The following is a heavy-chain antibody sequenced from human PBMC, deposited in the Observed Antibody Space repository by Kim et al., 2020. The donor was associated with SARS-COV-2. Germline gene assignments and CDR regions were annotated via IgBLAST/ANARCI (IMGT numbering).Heavy chain of an antibody. V-gene: IGHV1-69*04. CDR2: IIPILGIA. CDR3: ARPGTVTDFDY. J-gene: IGHJ4*02. D-gene: IGHD4-4*01. Sequence: SVKVSCKASGGTFSSYAISWVRQAPGQGLEWMGRIIPILGIANYAQKFQGRVTITADKSTSTAYMELSSLRSEDTAVYYCARPGTVTDFDYCGQGTLVTVSS. CDR1: GGTFSSYA.